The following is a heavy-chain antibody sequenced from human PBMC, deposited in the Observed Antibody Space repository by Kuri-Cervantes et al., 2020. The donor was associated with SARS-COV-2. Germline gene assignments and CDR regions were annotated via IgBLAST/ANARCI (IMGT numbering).Heavy chain of an antibody. Sequence: GESLKISCAASGFTFSSYWMSWVRQAPGKGLEWVAFVRYDGGNKYYADSVKGRSTISRDNSKNTLYLQMNSLRAEDTAVYYCAKDLEDIVVVPAATVTPLGAFDIWGQGTMVTVSS. CDR2: VRYDGGNK. CDR1: GFTFSSYW. V-gene: IGHV3-30*02. D-gene: IGHD2-2*01. J-gene: IGHJ3*02. CDR3: AKDLEDIVVVPAATVTPLGAFDI.